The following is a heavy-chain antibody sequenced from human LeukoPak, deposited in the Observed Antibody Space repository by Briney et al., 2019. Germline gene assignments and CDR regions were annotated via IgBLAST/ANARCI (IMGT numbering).Heavy chain of an antibody. CDR2: IRYDGSNK. CDR1: GFTFSNYG. D-gene: IGHD3-22*01. Sequence: PGGSLRLSCAASGFTFSNYGMHWVRQAPGKGLEWVAFIRYDGSNKYYADSVKGRFTISRDNSKNTLSLQMNSLRADDTAVYYCARVYSTGVRYYYDSSGCLDYWGQGTLVTVSS. J-gene: IGHJ4*02. V-gene: IGHV3-30*02. CDR3: ARVYSTGVRYYYDSSGCLDY.